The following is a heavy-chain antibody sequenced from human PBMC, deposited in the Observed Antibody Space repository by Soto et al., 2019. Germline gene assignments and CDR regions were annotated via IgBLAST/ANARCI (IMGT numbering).Heavy chain of an antibody. D-gene: IGHD2-21*01. CDR1: GFTFSNAW. Sequence: GGSLRLSCAASGFTFSNAWMNWVRQAPGKGLEWVGRIKSKTDGGTTDYAAPVKGRFTISRDDSKNTLYLQMNSLKTEDTAVYYCTTDRRPEGEYYYYGMDVWGQGTTVTVSS. J-gene: IGHJ6*02. V-gene: IGHV3-15*07. CDR2: IKSKTDGGTT. CDR3: TTDRRPEGEYYYYGMDV.